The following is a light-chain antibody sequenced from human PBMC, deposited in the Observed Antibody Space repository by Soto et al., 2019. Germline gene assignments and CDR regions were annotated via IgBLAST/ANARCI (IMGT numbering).Light chain of an antibody. CDR3: HQYGSSAWT. J-gene: IGKJ1*01. CDR2: DAS. Sequence: EIVLTQSPATLSLSPGEGATLSCRASQSVSSYLAWYQQKPGQAPRLLIYDASNRATGIPARFSGSGSGTDFTLTISRLEPEDFVVYYCHQYGSSAWTFGQGTKVDIK. V-gene: IGKV3-11*01. CDR1: QSVSSY.